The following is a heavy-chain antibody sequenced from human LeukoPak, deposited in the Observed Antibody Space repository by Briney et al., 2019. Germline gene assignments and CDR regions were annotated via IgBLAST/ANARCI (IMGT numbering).Heavy chain of an antibody. V-gene: IGHV1-2*06. CDR2: INPNSGGT. D-gene: IGHD1-26*01. Sequence: ASVKVSCKASGYTFTGYYMHWVRQAPGQGLEWMGRINPNSGGTNYAQKFQGRVTMTRDTSISTAYMELSRLRSDDTAVYYCARVGGSYLVGRFFDYWGQGTLVTVSP. CDR1: GYTFTGYY. CDR3: ARVGGSYLVGRFFDY. J-gene: IGHJ4*02.